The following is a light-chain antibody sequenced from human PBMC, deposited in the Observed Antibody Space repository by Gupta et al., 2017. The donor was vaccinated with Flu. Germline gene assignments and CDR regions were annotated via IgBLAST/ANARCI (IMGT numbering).Light chain of an antibody. V-gene: IGKV3-15*01. CDR3: QQYYSWPRT. CDR2: DAS. Sequence: EAVMTQSPATLSVSPGERFTLSCRASQSLNSDLAWYQQTPGQAPRLLIYDASTRATGIPARFSGSGSGTXFTLTIXSLQSEDFAIYYCQQYYSWPRTFGXGTKVEIK. CDR1: QSLNSD. J-gene: IGKJ1*01.